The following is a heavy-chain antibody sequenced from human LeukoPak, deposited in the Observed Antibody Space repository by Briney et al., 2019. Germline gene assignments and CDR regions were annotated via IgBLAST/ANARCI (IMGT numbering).Heavy chain of an antibody. D-gene: IGHD4-23*01. CDR2: LSGSGGST. CDR3: AKQVPDGGGTY. V-gene: IGHV3-23*01. Sequence: PGGSLRLSCAASGFTFSSYAMSWVRQAPGKGLEWVSALSGSGGSTYYADSVKGRLTISRDNSKNMLYLQMNSLRAEDTAVYYCAKQVPDGGGTYWGQGTLVTVSS. J-gene: IGHJ4*02. CDR1: GFTFSSYA.